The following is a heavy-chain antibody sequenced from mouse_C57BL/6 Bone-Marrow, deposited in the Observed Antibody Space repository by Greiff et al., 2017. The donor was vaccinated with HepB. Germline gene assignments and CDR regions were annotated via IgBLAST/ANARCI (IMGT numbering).Heavy chain of an antibody. V-gene: IGHV14-2*01. CDR3: ASGDYSSHWYFDV. D-gene: IGHD2-12*01. CDR1: GFNIKDYY. J-gene: IGHJ1*03. CDR2: IDHEDGET. Sequence: VQLKESGAELVKPGASVKLSCTASGFNIKDYYMHWVKQWTEQGLEWIGRIDHEDGETKYAPKFQGKATITADTSSNTAYLQLSSLTSEDTAVYYCASGDYSSHWYFDVWGTGTTVTVSS.